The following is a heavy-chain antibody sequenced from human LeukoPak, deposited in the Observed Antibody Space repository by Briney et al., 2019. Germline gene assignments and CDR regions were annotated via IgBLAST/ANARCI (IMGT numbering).Heavy chain of an antibody. J-gene: IGHJ4*02. Sequence: GRSLRLSCAAPGFTFSSYAMHWVRQAPGKGLEWVAVISYDGSNKYYADSVKGRFTISRDNSKNTLYLQMNSLRAEDTAVYYCARSVVVPAAIDYWGQGTLVTVSS. CDR1: GFTFSSYA. CDR3: ARSVVVPAAIDY. D-gene: IGHD2-2*01. V-gene: IGHV3-30-3*01. CDR2: ISYDGSNK.